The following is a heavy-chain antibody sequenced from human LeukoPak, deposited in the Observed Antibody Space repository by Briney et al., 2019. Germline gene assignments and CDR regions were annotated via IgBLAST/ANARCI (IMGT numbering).Heavy chain of an antibody. V-gene: IGHV1-2*06. CDR2: FNPKSGGT. CDR1: GYTFTGYF. Sequence: GASVKVSCKASGYTFTGYFIHWVRQAPGQGLEWLGRFNPKSGGTNYAQKFQGRVTMTRDTSITTAYMELSSLRSDDTAVYYCAREERAGDFDAFDIWGQGTMVTVSS. J-gene: IGHJ3*02. CDR3: AREERAGDFDAFDI. D-gene: IGHD3-10*01.